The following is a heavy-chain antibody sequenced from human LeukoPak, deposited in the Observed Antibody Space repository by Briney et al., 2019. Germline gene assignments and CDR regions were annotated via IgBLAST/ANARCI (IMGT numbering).Heavy chain of an antibody. D-gene: IGHD2-2*01. Sequence: PGGSLRLSCAASGFTFSSYGMHWVRQALGKGLEWVAVIWYDGSNKYYADSVKGRFTISRDNSKNTLYLQMNSLRAEDTAVYYCARERGYCSSTSCYTGYFDYWGQGTLVTVSS. CDR2: IWYDGSNK. J-gene: IGHJ4*02. CDR1: GFTFSSYG. V-gene: IGHV3-33*01. CDR3: ARERGYCSSTSCYTGYFDY.